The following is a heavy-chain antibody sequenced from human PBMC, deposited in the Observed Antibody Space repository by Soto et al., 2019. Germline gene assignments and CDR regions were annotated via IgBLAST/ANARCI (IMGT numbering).Heavy chain of an antibody. CDR3: AKLVWASDVDDFDI. Sequence: GGSLRLSCAASGFTFSSYGMHWVRQAPGKGLEWVAVISYDGSNKYYADSVKGRFTISRDNSKNTLYLQMNSLRAEDTAVYYCAKLVWASDVDDFDIWGQGTMVTVSS. CDR1: GFTFSSYG. V-gene: IGHV3-30*18. J-gene: IGHJ3*02. CDR2: ISYDGSNK. D-gene: IGHD1-26*01.